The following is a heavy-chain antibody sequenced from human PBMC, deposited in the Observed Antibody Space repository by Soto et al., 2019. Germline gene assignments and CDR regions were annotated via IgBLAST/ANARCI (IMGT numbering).Heavy chain of an antibody. J-gene: IGHJ4*02. CDR1: GGSISSGGYS. CDR3: ARGGGYCSSTSCYELDS. CDR2: IYHSGST. Sequence: QLQLQESGSGLVKPSQTLSLTCAVSGGSISSGGYSWSWIRQPPGKGLEWIGYIYHSGSTYYNPSLKSRVTISVDRSKNQFSLKLSSVTAADTAVYYCARGGGYCSSTSCYELDSWGQGTLVTVSS. V-gene: IGHV4-30-2*01. D-gene: IGHD2-2*01.